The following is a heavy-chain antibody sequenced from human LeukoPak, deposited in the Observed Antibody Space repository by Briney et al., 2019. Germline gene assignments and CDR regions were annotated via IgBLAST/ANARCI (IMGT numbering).Heavy chain of an antibody. J-gene: IGHJ6*04. D-gene: IGHD2-15*01. CDR2: ISSSSSYI. CDR3: ASHYTYCSGGSCYYYYYGMDV. CDR1: GFTFSSYS. V-gene: IGHV3-21*01. Sequence: PGGSLRLSCAASGFTFSSYSMNWVRQAPGKGLEWVSSISSSSSYIYYADSAKGRFTISRDNAKNSLYLQMNSLRAEDTAVYYCASHYTYCSGGSCYYYYYGMDVWGKGTTVTVSS.